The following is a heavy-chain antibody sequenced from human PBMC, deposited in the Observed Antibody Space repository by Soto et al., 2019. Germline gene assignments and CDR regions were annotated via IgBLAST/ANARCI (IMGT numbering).Heavy chain of an antibody. V-gene: IGHV3-30-3*01. CDR3: ACPMVRGVIRPLSLDY. CDR1: GFTFSSYA. Sequence: PGGSLRLSCAASGFTFSSYAMHWVRQAPGKGLEWVAVISYDGSNKYYADSVKGRFTISRDNSKNTLYLQMNSLRAEDTAVYYCACPMVRGVIRPLSLDYWGQGTLVTVPS. D-gene: IGHD3-10*01. J-gene: IGHJ4*02. CDR2: ISYDGSNK.